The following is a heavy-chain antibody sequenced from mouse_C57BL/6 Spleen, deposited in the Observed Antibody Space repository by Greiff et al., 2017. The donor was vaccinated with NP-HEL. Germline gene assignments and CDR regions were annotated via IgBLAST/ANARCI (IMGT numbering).Heavy chain of an antibody. J-gene: IGHJ2*01. V-gene: IGHV1-64*01. CDR2: IHPNSGST. CDR3: ARGYYGRGDYFDY. Sequence: QVQLQQPGAELVKPGASVKLSCKASGYTFTSYWMHWVKQRPGQGLEWIGMIHPNSGSTNYNEKFKSKATLTVDKSSSTAYMQLSSLTSEDSAVYYCARGYYGRGDYFDYWGQGTTLTVSS. D-gene: IGHD1-1*01. CDR1: GYTFTSYW.